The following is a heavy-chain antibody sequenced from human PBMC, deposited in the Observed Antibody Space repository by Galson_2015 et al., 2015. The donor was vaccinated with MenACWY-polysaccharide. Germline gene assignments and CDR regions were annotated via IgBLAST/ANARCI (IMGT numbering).Heavy chain of an antibody. CDR1: GFTFSSYA. D-gene: IGHD3-22*01. Sequence: SLRLSCAASGFTFSSYAMSWVRQAPGKGLEWVSAISGSGGSTYYADSVKGRFTISRDNSKNTLYLQMNSLRAEDTAVYYCAKDPPRYYDSSGYYGSHFDYWGQGTLVTVSS. CDR3: AKDPPRYYDSSGYYGSHFDY. V-gene: IGHV3-23*01. CDR2: ISGSGGST. J-gene: IGHJ4*02.